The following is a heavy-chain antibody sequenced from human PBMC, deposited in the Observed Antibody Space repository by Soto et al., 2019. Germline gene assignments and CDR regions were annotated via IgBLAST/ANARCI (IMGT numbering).Heavy chain of an antibody. CDR2: IVVGSGNT. D-gene: IGHD3-3*01. V-gene: IGHV1-58*01. CDR1: GFTFTSSA. CDR3: AAGEVVLRFLEWSLAFDI. J-gene: IGHJ3*02. Sequence: GASVKVSCKASGFTFTSSAVQWVRQARGQRLEWIGWIVVGSGNTNYAQKFQERVTITRDMSTSTAYMELSSLRSEDTAVYYCAAGEVVLRFLEWSLAFDIWGQGXMVTV.